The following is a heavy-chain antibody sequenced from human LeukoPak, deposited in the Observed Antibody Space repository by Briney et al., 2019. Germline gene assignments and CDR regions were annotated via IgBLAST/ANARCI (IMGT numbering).Heavy chain of an antibody. CDR3: ASPYSGYDYNFDH. Sequence: GGSLRLSCAASDFTFTNAWMSWVRQAPGKGLEYVSSISSNGGSTYYADSVKGRFTISRDNSKNTLFLQMSSLRTEDTAVYYCASPYSGYDYNFDHWGQGTLVTVSS. J-gene: IGHJ4*02. CDR2: ISSNGGST. V-gene: IGHV3-64D*06. D-gene: IGHD5-12*01. CDR1: DFTFTNAW.